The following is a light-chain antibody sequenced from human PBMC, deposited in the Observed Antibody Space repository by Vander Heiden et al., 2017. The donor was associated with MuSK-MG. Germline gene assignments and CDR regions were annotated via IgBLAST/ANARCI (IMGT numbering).Light chain of an antibody. CDR2: LGA. CDR1: QSLLHSNGYNY. J-gene: IGKJ5*01. Sequence: DLAMTQSPLSLPVTPGEPASISCRPSQSLLHSNGYNYWDWYLQKPGQSPQLLIDLGANRASGVPDRFSGSGSGTDFTLKSSRVEAEDVGFYYGMQALQTPITFGQGTRLEIK. CDR3: MQALQTPIT. V-gene: IGKV2-28*01.